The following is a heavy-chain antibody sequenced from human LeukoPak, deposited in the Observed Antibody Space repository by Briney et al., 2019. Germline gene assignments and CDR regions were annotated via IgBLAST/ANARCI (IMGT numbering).Heavy chain of an antibody. CDR2: VSGGSGDNT. Sequence: QSGGSLRLSCAASGLTFSNYAMSWVRQAPGKGLEWVSAVSGGSGDNTYYADSVKVRFTISRDNSKNTLYLQMSSLRAEDTAVYYCARETGKRGMDVWGQGTTVTVSS. CDR3: ARETGKRGMDV. CDR1: GLTFSNYA. D-gene: IGHD1-1*01. J-gene: IGHJ6*02. V-gene: IGHV3-23*01.